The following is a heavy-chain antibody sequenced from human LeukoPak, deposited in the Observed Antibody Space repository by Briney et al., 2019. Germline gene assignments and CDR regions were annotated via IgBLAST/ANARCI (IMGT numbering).Heavy chain of an antibody. CDR2: IIPILGIA. J-gene: IGHJ4*02. CDR1: GGTLSSYA. D-gene: IGHD4-17*01. V-gene: IGHV1-69*04. CDR3: ASGPDYGEYIPSY. Sequence: SVKVSCKASGGTLSSYAISWVRQAPGQGLEWMARIIPILGIANYAHKFKGRVTITADTSTSTAYLELSSLRAEDTAVYYCASGPDYGEYIPSYWGQGTLVTVSS.